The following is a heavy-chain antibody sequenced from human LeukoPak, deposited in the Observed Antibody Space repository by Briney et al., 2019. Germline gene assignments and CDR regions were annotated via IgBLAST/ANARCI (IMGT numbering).Heavy chain of an antibody. CDR1: GFTFSSYG. Sequence: GRSLRLSCAASGFTFSSYGMHWVRQAPGKGLEWVAVISYDGSNKYYADSVKGRFTISRDNAKNSLYLQMNSLRAEDTAVYYCAREGLTYYDFWSGYENSPNWFDPWGQGTLVTVSS. J-gene: IGHJ5*02. CDR2: ISYDGSNK. D-gene: IGHD3-3*01. V-gene: IGHV3-30*03. CDR3: AREGLTYYDFWSGYENSPNWFDP.